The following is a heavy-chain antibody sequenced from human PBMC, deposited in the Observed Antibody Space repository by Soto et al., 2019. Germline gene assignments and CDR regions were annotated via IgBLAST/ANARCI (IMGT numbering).Heavy chain of an antibody. J-gene: IGHJ4*02. CDR2: ISGSGGST. CDR1: GFTFSSYA. Sequence: PGGSLRLSCAAPGFTFSSYAMSWVRQAPGKGLEWVSAISGSGGSTYYADSVKGRFTISRDNSKNTLYLQMNSLRAEDTAVYYCARWIKYYYDSSGYLNYWGQGTLVTVSS. CDR3: ARWIKYYYDSSGYLNY. V-gene: IGHV3-23*01. D-gene: IGHD3-22*01.